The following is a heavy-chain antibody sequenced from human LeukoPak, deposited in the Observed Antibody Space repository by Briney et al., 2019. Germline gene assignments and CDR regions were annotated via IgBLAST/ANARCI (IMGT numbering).Heavy chain of an antibody. J-gene: IGHJ4*02. CDR3: ARDFGCSSTSCYGRFDY. V-gene: IGHV1-69*05. CDR1: GGTFSSYA. CDR2: IIPIFGTA. Sequence: GASVKVSCKASGGTFSSYAISWVRQAPGQGLEWMGRIIPIFGTANYAQKFQGRVTITTDESTSTAYMELSSLRSEDTAVYYCARDFGCSSTSCYGRFDYWGQGTLVTVSS. D-gene: IGHD2-2*01.